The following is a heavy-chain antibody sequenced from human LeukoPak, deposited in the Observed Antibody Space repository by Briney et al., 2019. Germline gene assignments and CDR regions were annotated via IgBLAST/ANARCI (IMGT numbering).Heavy chain of an antibody. V-gene: IGHV1-69*13. J-gene: IGHJ4*02. CDR1: GGTFISYA. D-gene: IGHD6-19*01. CDR2: IIPIFGTA. CDR3: ARREQWLVGDDY. Sequence: ASVKVSCKASGGTFISYAISWVRQAPGQGLEWMGGIIPIFGTANYAQKFQGRVTITADESTSTAYMELSSLRSDDTAVYYCARREQWLVGDDYWGQGTLVTVSS.